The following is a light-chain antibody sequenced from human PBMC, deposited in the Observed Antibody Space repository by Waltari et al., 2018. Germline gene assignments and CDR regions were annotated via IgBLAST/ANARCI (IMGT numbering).Light chain of an antibody. Sequence: QSVLTQPPSASGTPGQRVTISCSGSSSNIGNNYVYWYRQLPGTAPKLLIYKKKQRPSGVPDRFSGSKSGTSASLAISGLRSEDEADYYCAAWDDSLSGVVFGGGTKLTVL. V-gene: IGLV1-47*01. CDR3: AAWDDSLSGVV. CDR1: SSNIGNNY. CDR2: KKK. J-gene: IGLJ2*01.